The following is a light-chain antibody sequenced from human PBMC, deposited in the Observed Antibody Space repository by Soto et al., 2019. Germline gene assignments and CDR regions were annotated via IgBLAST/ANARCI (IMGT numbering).Light chain of an antibody. Sequence: DIQLTQSPSFLSASVGDRVTITCRASQGISSYLAWYQQKPGKAPKLLIYAASTLQSGVPSRFSGSGSGTEFTLTISSLQPEDFATYYCQQLNSYPPRYTFGQVTKLEIK. CDR1: QGISSY. CDR2: AAS. V-gene: IGKV1-9*01. J-gene: IGKJ2*01. CDR3: QQLNSYPPRYT.